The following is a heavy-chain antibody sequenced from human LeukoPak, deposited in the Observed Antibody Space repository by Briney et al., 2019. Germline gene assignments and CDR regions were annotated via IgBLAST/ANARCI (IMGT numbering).Heavy chain of an antibody. D-gene: IGHD2-15*01. J-gene: IGHJ3*02. CDR2: ISGSSSYI. CDR3: ARDQDVYCSGGSCTAFDI. CDR1: GFTFSSYS. V-gene: IGHV3-21*01. Sequence: GGSLRLSCEASGFTFSSYSVNWVRQAPGKGLEWVSSISGSSSYIYYADSLKGRFTISRDNARNSLYLQMNSLRAEDTAVYYCARDQDVYCSGGSCTAFDIWGQGTMVTVSS.